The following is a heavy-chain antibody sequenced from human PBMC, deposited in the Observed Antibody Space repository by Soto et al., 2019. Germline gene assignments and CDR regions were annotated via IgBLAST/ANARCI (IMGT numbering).Heavy chain of an antibody. CDR3: ARREGDAFDF. CDR2: IYYSGST. V-gene: IGHV4-59*01. CDR1: GGSISSYY. J-gene: IGHJ3*01. Sequence: PSETLSLTCTVSGGSISSYYWSWIRQPPGKGLEWIGYIYYSGSTNYNPSLKGRVTISVDTSKNQFSLKLSSVTAADTAVYYCARREGDAFDFWGQGTMVTVSS.